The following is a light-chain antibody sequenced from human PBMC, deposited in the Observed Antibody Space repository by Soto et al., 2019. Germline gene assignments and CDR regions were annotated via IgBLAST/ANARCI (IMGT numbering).Light chain of an antibody. Sequence: EIVLTQSPATLSLSPGERATLSCGARQSVSSSYLAWYHQKPDLAPTILIYDASSRATGIPYRFSGSGSGTDFTLTISRLEPEDFAVYYCQQYGSSPYTFGQGTQLEIK. V-gene: IGKV3D-20*01. CDR2: DAS. CDR1: QSVSSSY. CDR3: QQYGSSPYT. J-gene: IGKJ2*01.